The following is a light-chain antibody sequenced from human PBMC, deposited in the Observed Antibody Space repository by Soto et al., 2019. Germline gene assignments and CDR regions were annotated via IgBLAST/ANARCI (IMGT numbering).Light chain of an antibody. V-gene: IGKV1-33*01. Sequence: DLQMTQSPSSLSASVGDRVTITCQASQDISNYLNWYQQKPGKAPKLLIFDASNVETWVPSRFSGSGSGTDFTFTIHSLQPEDAATYYCQQYEDLPLTFGGGTKVGIK. CDR3: QQYEDLPLT. J-gene: IGKJ4*01. CDR1: QDISNY. CDR2: DAS.